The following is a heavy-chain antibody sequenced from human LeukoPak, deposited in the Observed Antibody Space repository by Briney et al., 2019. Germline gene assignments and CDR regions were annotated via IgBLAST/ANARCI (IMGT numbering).Heavy chain of an antibody. V-gene: IGHV1-8*03. D-gene: IGHD2-15*01. CDR1: GYTFNSYD. CDR2: MNPNSGNT. J-gene: IGHJ6*03. Sequence: ASVKVSCKASGYTFNSYDINWVRQATGHGLEWMGWMNPNSGNTGYAQKFQGRVTITRNTSISTAYMELSSLRSEDTAVYYCARGHCSGGSCYYYYYMDVWGKGTTVTVSS. CDR3: ARGHCSGGSCYYYYYMDV.